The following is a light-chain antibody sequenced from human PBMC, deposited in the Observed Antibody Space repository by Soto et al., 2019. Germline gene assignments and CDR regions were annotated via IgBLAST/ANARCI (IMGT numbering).Light chain of an antibody. CDR3: QQLNSYPST. J-gene: IGKJ5*01. CDR1: QGISSY. CDR2: TAS. Sequence: DIQLTQSPSFLSASVGDRVTITCRASQGISSYLAWYQQKPGKAPKLPIYTASTLQSGVPSRFSGSGSGTEFTLTISSLQPEDFATYYGQQLNSYPSTFGQGTRLEIK. V-gene: IGKV1-9*01.